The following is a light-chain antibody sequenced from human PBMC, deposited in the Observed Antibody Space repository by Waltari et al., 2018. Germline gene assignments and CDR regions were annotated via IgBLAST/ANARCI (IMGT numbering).Light chain of an antibody. CDR3: QQYGSSLMYT. CDR2: GAS. CDR1: QSVSSSY. J-gene: IGKJ2*01. Sequence: EIVLTQSPGTLSLSPGERATLSCRASQSVSSSYLAWYQQKPGQAHRLLIYGASSRATGIPDRFSGSGSGTDFTLTISRLEPEDFAVYYCQQYGSSLMYTFGQGTKLEI. V-gene: IGKV3-20*01.